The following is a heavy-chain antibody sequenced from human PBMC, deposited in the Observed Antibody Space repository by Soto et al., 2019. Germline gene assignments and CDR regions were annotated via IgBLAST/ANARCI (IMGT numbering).Heavy chain of an antibody. CDR3: ARESSIAARRAYYYYGMDV. D-gene: IGHD6-6*01. J-gene: IGHJ6*02. V-gene: IGHV4-30-2*01. Sequence: QLQLQESGSRLVKPSQTLSLTCAVSGGSISSGGYSWSWIRQPPGKGLEWIGYIYHSGSTYYNPSLKSRVTISVDRSKNQFSLKLSSVTAADTAVYYCARESSIAARRAYYYYGMDVWGQGTTVTVSS. CDR1: GGSISSGGYS. CDR2: IYHSGST.